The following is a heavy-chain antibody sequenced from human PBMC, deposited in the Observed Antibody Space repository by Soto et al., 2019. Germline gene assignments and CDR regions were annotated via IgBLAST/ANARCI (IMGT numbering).Heavy chain of an antibody. V-gene: IGHV4-61*01. CDR3: AKDRSTMRWFDP. J-gene: IGHJ5*02. CDR2: IYHSGST. CDR1: GGSVRDGSYY. Sequence: KTSETLSLTCAVSGGSVRDGSYYWAWLRQPPGKGLEWIGHIYHSGSTIYNPSLKTRVTMSLDTSKNEVSLRMTSVTAADTAVYFCAKDRSTMRWFDPWGQGILVTVSS. D-gene: IGHD1-1*01.